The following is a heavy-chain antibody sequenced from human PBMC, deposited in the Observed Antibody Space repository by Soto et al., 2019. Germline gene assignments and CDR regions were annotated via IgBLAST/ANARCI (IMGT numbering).Heavy chain of an antibody. Sequence: GGSLRLSCAASGFTFSSYGMHWVRQAPCKVLEWVAVISYDGSNKYYADSVKGRFTISRDNSKNTLYLQMNSLRAEDTAVYYCAKDVYDILTGYYPYYYYGMDVWGQGTTVTVS. D-gene: IGHD3-9*01. CDR1: GFTFSSYG. J-gene: IGHJ6*02. CDR2: ISYDGSNK. CDR3: AKDVYDILTGYYPYYYYGMDV. V-gene: IGHV3-30*18.